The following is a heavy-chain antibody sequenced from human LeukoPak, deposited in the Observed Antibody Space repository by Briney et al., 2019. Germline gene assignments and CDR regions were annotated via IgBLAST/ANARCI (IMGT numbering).Heavy chain of an antibody. CDR3: ARHIAPGYNSGWYFDY. CDR2: IYPGDCDT. CDR1: GYSFTTYW. Sequence: GESLKISCQGSGYSFTTYWIGWLRQMPGKGLEWMGIIYPGDCDTRYSPSSQDQVNISAAKSSSTAYLQWSSLKASDTAMYYCARHIAPGYNSGWYFDYWGQGTLVTVSS. V-gene: IGHV5-51*01. J-gene: IGHJ4*02. D-gene: IGHD6-19*01.